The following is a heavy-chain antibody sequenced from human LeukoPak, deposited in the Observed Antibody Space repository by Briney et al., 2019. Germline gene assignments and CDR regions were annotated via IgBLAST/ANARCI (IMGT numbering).Heavy chain of an antibody. V-gene: IGHV4-4*02. CDR3: ARDIGYGSGSYYPLDY. CDR2: IYHSGST. Sequence: SGTLSLTCAVSGGSISSSNWWSWVRQPPGKGLEWIGEIYHSGSTNYNPSLKSRVTISVDKSKNQFSLKLSSVTAADTAVYYCARDIGYGSGSYYPLDYWGQGTLVTVSS. D-gene: IGHD3-10*01. CDR1: GGSISSSNW. J-gene: IGHJ4*02.